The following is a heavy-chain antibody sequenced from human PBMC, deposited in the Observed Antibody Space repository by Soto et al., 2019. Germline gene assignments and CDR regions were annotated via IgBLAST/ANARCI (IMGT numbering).Heavy chain of an antibody. V-gene: IGHV3-7*02. J-gene: IGHJ4*02. CDR2: IKQDGSEQ. CDR1: GFTFSSYW. D-gene: IGHD3-10*01. Sequence: GGSLRLSCAASGFTFSSYWMSWVRQVPGKGLEWVANIKQDGSEQYYVDSVMGRFTISRDNAKNSLYLQMNSLRAEDTAVYYCATSRSFDYWGQGALVTVSA. CDR3: ATSRSFDY.